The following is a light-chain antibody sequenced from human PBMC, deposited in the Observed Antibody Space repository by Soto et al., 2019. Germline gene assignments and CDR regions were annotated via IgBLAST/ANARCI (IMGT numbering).Light chain of an antibody. CDR2: GAS. CDR3: QQYGSSPLIT. Sequence: EIVLTQSPGTLSLSPGERATRSCRASQSVSSGYLAWYQQKPGQAPRLLIYGASSRATGIPDRFSGSGSGTDFTLTISRLEPEDFAVYYCQQYGSSPLITFGPGTKVDIK. V-gene: IGKV3-20*01. J-gene: IGKJ3*01. CDR1: QSVSSGY.